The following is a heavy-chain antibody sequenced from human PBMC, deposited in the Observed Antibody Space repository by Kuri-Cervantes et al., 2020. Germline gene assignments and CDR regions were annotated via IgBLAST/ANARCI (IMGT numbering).Heavy chain of an antibody. V-gene: IGHV4-30-2*03. CDR1: GFTFDDYA. Sequence: LRLSCAASGFTFDDYAMYWVRQAPGKGLEWIGSIYYTGRTYYNPSLKSRLTISVDTSKNQFSLKLSSVTAADTAVYYCARIAVAGILNPFDYWGQGTLVTVSS. CDR2: IYYTGRT. D-gene: IGHD6-19*01. J-gene: IGHJ4*02. CDR3: ARIAVAGILNPFDY.